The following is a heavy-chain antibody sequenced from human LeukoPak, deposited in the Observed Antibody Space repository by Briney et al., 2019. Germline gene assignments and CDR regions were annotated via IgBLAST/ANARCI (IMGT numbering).Heavy chain of an antibody. CDR3: ARDRGGWPPRADY. V-gene: IGHV4-59*01. J-gene: IGHJ4*02. D-gene: IGHD6-19*01. Sequence: SETLSLTCTVSGVSISSYYWSWIRQPPGKGLEWIGYIYYSGSTNYNPSLKSRVTISVDTSKNQFSLKLSSVTAADTAVYYCARDRGGWPPRADYWGQGTLVTVSS. CDR1: GVSISSYY. CDR2: IYYSGST.